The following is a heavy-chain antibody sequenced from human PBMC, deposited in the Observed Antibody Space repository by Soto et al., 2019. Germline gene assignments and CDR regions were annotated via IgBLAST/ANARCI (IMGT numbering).Heavy chain of an antibody. D-gene: IGHD2-2*02. Sequence: GESLKISCKGSGYSFTSYWISWVRQMPGKGLEWMGKIDPSDSYTNYSPSFRGHVTISADKSITTAYLQWSSLKAPDTAMYYCARHDLDVNTRDLDYWGQGTLVTVSS. J-gene: IGHJ4*02. V-gene: IGHV5-10-1*01. CDR1: GYSFTSYW. CDR2: IDPSDSYT. CDR3: ARHDLDVNTRDLDY.